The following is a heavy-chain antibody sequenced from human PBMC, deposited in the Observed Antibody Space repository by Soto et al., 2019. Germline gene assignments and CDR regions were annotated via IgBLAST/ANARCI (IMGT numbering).Heavy chain of an antibody. Sequence: GGSLRLSCAASGFSFSDYYMTWIRQAPGKGLEWISDISSSGDPTYYADSVRGRFTISRDNAKNSLYLQLNSLRGEDTAVYYCAREGALKPFSSWGQGALVTVSS. V-gene: IGHV3-11*04. CDR1: GFSFSDYY. J-gene: IGHJ5*02. CDR2: ISSSGDPT. CDR3: AREGALKPFSS.